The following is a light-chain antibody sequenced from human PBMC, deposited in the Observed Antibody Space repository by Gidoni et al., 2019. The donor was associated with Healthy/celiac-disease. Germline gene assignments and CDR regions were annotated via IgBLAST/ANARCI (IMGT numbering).Light chain of an antibody. V-gene: IGLV3-25*03. J-gene: IGLJ2*01. CDR1: ALPKQY. CDR2: KDS. CDR3: QSADSSGTYPSVV. Sequence: SYELTQPPSVSVSPGQTARITCSGDALPKQYAYWYHQKPGQAPVLVIYKDSERPSGIPERFSGSSSGTTVTLTSSGVQAEDEADYYCQSADSSGTYPSVVFGGGTKLTVL.